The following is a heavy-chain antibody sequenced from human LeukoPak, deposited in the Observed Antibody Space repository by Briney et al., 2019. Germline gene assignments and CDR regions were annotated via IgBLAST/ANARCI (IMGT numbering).Heavy chain of an antibody. V-gene: IGHV3-48*04. D-gene: IGHD2-2*01. CDR1: GFTFSSYS. Sequence: GGSLRLSCAASGFTFSSYSMNWVRQAPGKGLEWISYISSASGSIYYADSVKGRFTISRDNAKNSLFLQMNSLRAEDTAVYYCARLPAYCSSTACYYDYWGQGTLVTVSS. CDR2: ISSASGSI. J-gene: IGHJ4*02. CDR3: ARLPAYCSSTACYYDY.